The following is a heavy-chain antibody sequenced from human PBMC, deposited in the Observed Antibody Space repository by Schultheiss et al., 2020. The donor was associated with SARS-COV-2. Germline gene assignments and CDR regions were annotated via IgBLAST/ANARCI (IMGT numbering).Heavy chain of an antibody. D-gene: IGHD1-26*01. CDR3: ARAPIVGGFDP. J-gene: IGHJ5*02. CDR1: GGSISPYYW. Sequence: TLSLTCTVSGGSISPYYWSWVRQPPGKGLEWLALIYWDDDKRYSPSLKSRLTITKDTSKNQVVLTMTNMDPVDTATYYCARAPIVGGFDPWGQGTLVTVSS. V-gene: IGHV2-5*08. CDR2: IYWDDDK.